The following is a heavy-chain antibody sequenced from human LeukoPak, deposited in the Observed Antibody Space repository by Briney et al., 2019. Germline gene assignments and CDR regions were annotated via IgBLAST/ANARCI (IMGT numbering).Heavy chain of an antibody. CDR3: ARDQYYYDSSGYPGGAVDY. D-gene: IGHD3-22*01. V-gene: IGHV3-64*01. J-gene: IGHJ4*02. Sequence: GGSQRLSCAASGFTFSSYAMHWVRQAPGKGLEYVSAISSNGGSTYYANSVKGRFTISRDNSKNTLYLQMGSLRAEDMAVYYCARDQYYYDSSGYPGGAVDYWGQGTLVTVSS. CDR1: GFTFSSYA. CDR2: ISSNGGST.